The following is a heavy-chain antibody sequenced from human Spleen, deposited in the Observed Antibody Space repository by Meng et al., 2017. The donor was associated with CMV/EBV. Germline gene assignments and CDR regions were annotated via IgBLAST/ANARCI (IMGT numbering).Heavy chain of an antibody. V-gene: IGHV4-39*07. D-gene: IGHD6-19*01. Sequence: QLQLQESAPGLVKPSETLSLTCTVSGGSISSSSYYWGWIRQPPGKGLEWIGSIYYSGSTNYNPSLRGRVTISLDKSKNQFSLTLRSVTAADTAVYYCARDPYATGWAGWGQGTLVTVSS. J-gene: IGHJ4*02. CDR2: IYYSGST. CDR3: ARDPYATGWAG. CDR1: GGSISSSSYY.